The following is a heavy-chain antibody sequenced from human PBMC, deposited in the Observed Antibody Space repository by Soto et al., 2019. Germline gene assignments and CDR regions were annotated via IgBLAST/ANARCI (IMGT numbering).Heavy chain of an antibody. CDR3: AREGEQWLVRPYYFDY. Sequence: QVQLVESGVGVVQPGRSLRLSCAASGFTFSSYGMHWVRQAPGKGLEWVAVIWYDGSNKYYADSVKGRFTISRDNSKNTLYLQMNSLRAEDTAVYYCAREGEQWLVRPYYFDYWGQGTLVTVSS. CDR2: IWYDGSNK. CDR1: GFTFSSYG. D-gene: IGHD6-19*01. J-gene: IGHJ4*02. V-gene: IGHV3-33*01.